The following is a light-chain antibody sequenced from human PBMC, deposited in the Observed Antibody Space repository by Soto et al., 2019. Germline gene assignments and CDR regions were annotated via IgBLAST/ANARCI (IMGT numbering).Light chain of an antibody. CDR1: SSNIGAGSD. CDR2: GNS. J-gene: IGLJ2*01. V-gene: IGLV1-40*01. Sequence: QSVLTQPPSVSGAPGQRVTISCTGSSSNIGAGSDVHWYQQLPGTAPKLLIYGNSNRPSGVPDRFSGSKSGTSASLAITGLQAEDEADDYCQSYDSSLSGWKVFGGGTKLTVL. CDR3: QSYDSSLSGWKV.